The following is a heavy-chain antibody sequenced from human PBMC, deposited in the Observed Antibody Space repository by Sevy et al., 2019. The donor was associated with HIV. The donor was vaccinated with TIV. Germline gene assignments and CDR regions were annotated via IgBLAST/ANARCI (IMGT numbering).Heavy chain of an antibody. J-gene: IGHJ4*02. D-gene: IGHD1-26*01. CDR1: GFTLSNYW. CDR3: ARDLFSGSYYENY. Sequence: GGSLRLSCAASGFTLSNYWMSWVRQAQGKGLEWVANIEQDGSDKYYVDSVKGRFTISRDNAKNSLYLQMNSLRAEDTAVYYCARDLFSGSYYENYWGQGTLVTVSS. V-gene: IGHV3-7*01. CDR2: IEQDGSDK.